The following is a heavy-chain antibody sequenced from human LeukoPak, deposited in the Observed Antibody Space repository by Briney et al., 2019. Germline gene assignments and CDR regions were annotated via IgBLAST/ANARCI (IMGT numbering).Heavy chain of an antibody. V-gene: IGHV3-30*18. CDR1: GFTFSSYG. Sequence: GGSLRLSCAASGFTFSSYGMHWVRQAPGKGLEWVAVISYDGSNKYYADSVKGRFTISRDNSKNTLYLQMNSLRAEDTAVYYCAKANYGSDRAGLDVWGKGTTVTVSS. J-gene: IGHJ6*04. D-gene: IGHD3-10*01. CDR2: ISYDGSNK. CDR3: AKANYGSDRAGLDV.